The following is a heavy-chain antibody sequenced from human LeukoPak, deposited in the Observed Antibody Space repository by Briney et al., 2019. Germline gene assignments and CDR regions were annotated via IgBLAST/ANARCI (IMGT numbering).Heavy chain of an antibody. CDR1: GGTFSSYA. V-gene: IGHV1-69*05. J-gene: IGHJ5*02. CDR2: IIPIFGTA. D-gene: IGHD2-2*01. Sequence: SVKVSCKASGGTFSSYAISWVRQAPGQGLEWMGRIIPIFGTANYAQKFQGRVTITTDESTSTAYMELSSLRSEDTAVYYCARSSYASSRINWFDPWGRGTLVTVSS. CDR3: ARSSYASSRINWFDP.